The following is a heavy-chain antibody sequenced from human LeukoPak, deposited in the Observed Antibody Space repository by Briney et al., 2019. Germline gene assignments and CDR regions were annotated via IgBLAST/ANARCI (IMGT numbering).Heavy chain of an antibody. CDR2: ILSDGSKE. J-gene: IGHJ4*02. CDR3: AKDQSSTYDPSHFDY. V-gene: IGHV3-33*06. D-gene: IGHD2-2*01. CDR1: GFTFSNYG. Sequence: GGSLRLSCAASGFTFSNYGMHWVRQAPGKGLEWVAVILSDGSKEFYTDSVKGRFTISRDNSKNTLYLQMNSLRAEDTAVYYCAKDQSSTYDPSHFDYWGQGTLVTVSS.